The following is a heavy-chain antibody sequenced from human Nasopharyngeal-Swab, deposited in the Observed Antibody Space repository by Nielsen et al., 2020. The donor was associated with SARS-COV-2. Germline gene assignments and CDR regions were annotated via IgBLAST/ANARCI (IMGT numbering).Heavy chain of an antibody. Sequence: SVKVSCKASGGTFNSFAISWVRQAPGQGLEWMGGIVPLFGTTNYAQKFQGRVTITADESTNTAYMDLSSLRSEDTAVYYCARGSSWYPALDWGQGTLVSAPS. J-gene: IGHJ1*01. CDR1: GGTFNSFA. D-gene: IGHD6-13*01. CDR2: IVPLFGTT. CDR3: ARGSSWYPALD. V-gene: IGHV1-69*13.